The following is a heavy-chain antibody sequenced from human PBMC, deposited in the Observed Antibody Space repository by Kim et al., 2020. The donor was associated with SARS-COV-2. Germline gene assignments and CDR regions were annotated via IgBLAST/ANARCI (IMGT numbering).Heavy chain of an antibody. D-gene: IGHD3-10*01. CDR2: INHSGST. J-gene: IGHJ5*02. V-gene: IGHV4-34*01. CDR1: GGSFSGYY. Sequence: SETLSLTCAVYGGSFSGYYWSWIRQPPGKGLEWIGEINHSGSTNYNPSLKSRVTISVDTSKNQFSLKLSSVTAADTAVYYCARVYGSGSSYYPGGVDPWG. CDR3: ARVYGSGSSYYPGGVDP.